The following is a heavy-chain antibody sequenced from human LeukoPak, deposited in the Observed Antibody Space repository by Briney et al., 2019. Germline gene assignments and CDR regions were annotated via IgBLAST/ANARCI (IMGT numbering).Heavy chain of an antibody. Sequence: ASVKVSCKASGYTFTGYYMHWVRQAPGQGLEWMGWINPNSGGTIYAQKFQGRVTMTEDTSTDTAYMELSSLRSEDTAVYYCATNLLYGSVEVSDYWGQGTLVTVSS. CDR2: INPNSGGT. CDR3: ATNLLYGSVEVSDY. V-gene: IGHV1-2*02. CDR1: GYTFTGYY. J-gene: IGHJ4*02. D-gene: IGHD3-10*01.